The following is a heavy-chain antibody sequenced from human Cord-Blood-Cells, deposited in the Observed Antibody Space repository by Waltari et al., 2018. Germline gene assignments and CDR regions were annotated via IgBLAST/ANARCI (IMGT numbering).Heavy chain of an antibody. D-gene: IGHD6-19*01. V-gene: IGHV1-2*04. CDR2: INPNSGGT. CDR1: GYPFTGYY. J-gene: IGHJ4*02. Sequence: QVQLVQSGAEVTKPGASVKVSCTASGYPFTGYYMLWVRQAPGKGLEWMGWINPNSGGTNYAQKFQGWVTMTRDTSISTAYMELSRLRSDDTAVYYCARAGPALSGWYDYWGQGTLVTVSS. CDR3: ARAGPALSGWYDY.